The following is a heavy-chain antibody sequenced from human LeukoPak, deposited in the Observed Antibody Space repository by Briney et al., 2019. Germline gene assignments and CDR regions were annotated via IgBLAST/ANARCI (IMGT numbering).Heavy chain of an antibody. CDR3: ATTASSSWNDAFDI. D-gene: IGHD6-13*01. J-gene: IGHJ3*02. CDR2: IYPGDSDT. CDR1: GYIFTSYW. V-gene: IGHV5-51*01. Sequence: GESLKISRKGSGYIFTSYWIGWVRQMPGKGLEWMGIIYPGDSDTRYSPSFQGQVTISVDKSISTAYLQWSSLKASDTAMYYCATTASSSWNDAFDIWGQGTMVTVSS.